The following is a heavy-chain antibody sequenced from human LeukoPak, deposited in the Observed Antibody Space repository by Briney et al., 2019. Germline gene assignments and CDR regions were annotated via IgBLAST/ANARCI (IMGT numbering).Heavy chain of an antibody. CDR2: IYYTGTT. V-gene: IGHV4-59*01. Sequence: SQTLSLTRTVSNGSIGIYYWSWIRQPPGKGLEWIGYIYYTGTTDYSPSLKSRVTISLDTPKNQFSLKLRSVTAADTAVYYCARPNAFGNRGQGTMVTVSS. CDR3: ARPNAFGN. J-gene: IGHJ3*02. CDR1: NGSIGIYY.